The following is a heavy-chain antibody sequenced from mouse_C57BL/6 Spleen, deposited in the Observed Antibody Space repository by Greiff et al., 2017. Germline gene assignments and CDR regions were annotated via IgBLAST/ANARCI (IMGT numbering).Heavy chain of an antibody. Sequence: EVQLQESGGGLVQPKGSLKLSCAASGFSFNTYAMNWVRQAPGKGLEWVARIRSKSNNYATYYADSVKDRFTISRDDSESMLYLQMNNLKTEDTAMYYCVRRGYYGTFYAMDYWGQGTSVTVSS. D-gene: IGHD2-1*01. CDR3: VRRGYYGTFYAMDY. J-gene: IGHJ4*01. CDR2: IRSKSNNYAT. V-gene: IGHV10-1*01. CDR1: GFSFNTYA.